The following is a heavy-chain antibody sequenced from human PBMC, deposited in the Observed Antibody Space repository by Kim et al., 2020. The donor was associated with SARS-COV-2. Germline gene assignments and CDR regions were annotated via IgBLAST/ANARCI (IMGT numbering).Heavy chain of an antibody. CDR2: ISWNSGSI. J-gene: IGHJ3*02. CDR1: GFTFGDYA. Sequence: GGSLRLSCAASGFTFGDYAMHWVRQAPGKGLEWVSGISWNSGSIGYADSVKGRFTISRDNAKNSLYLQMNSLRAEDTALYYCAKSLRGPSRKGWLVGAFDIWGQGTMVTVSS. CDR3: AKSLRGPSRKGWLVGAFDI. V-gene: IGHV3-9*01. D-gene: IGHD5-12*01.